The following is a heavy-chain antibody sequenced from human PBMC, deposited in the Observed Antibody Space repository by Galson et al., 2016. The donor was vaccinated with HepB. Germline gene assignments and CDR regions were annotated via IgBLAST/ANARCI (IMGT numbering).Heavy chain of an antibody. D-gene: IGHD3-16*01. CDR1: GYTFTTHT. CDR2: INAAKGTT. J-gene: IGHJ5*02. V-gene: IGHV1-3*01. Sequence: SVKVSCKASGYTFTTHTMHWVRQAPGQRLEWMGWINAAKGTTKYSQKFQGRVTISRDTSATTAYMELNSLTSEDTAMYYCAREGGMITLGGPTPYTWFDPWGQGTLVTVSS. CDR3: AREGGMITLGGPTPYTWFDP.